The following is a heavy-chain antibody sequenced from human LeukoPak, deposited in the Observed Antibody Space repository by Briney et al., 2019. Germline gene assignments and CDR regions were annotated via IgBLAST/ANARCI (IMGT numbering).Heavy chain of an antibody. J-gene: IGHJ4*02. CDR2: INPNSGGT. CDR3: ARDGMDSYDSSGYYPIDY. CDR1: AYTFTFYY. Sequence: ASVTVSSTASAYTFTFYYMHWVRHAPGQGLEWMGWINPNSGGTNYAQKFQGRVTMTRDTSISTAYMELNGLRSDDTAVYYCARDGMDSYDSSGYYPIDYWGQGTLVTVSS. V-gene: IGHV1-2*02. D-gene: IGHD3-22*01.